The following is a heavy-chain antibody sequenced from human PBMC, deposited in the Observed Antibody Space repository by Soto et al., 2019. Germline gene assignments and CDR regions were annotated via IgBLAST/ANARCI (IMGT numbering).Heavy chain of an antibody. V-gene: IGHV2-5*02. Sequence: QITLKESGPTLVKPTQTLTLTCTFSGFSLSTSGVGVGWIRQPPGKALAWLALIYWDDDKRYSPSLKSRLTITKDTSKNQVVLTMTNMDPVDTATYYCAHRVGRKYSGYDENWGQGTLVTVSS. CDR2: IYWDDDK. J-gene: IGHJ4*02. CDR3: AHRVGRKYSGYDEN. CDR1: GFSLSTSGVG. D-gene: IGHD5-12*01.